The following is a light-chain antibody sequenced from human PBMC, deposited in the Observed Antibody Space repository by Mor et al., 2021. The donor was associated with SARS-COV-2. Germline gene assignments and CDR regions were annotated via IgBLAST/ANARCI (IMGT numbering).Light chain of an antibody. CDR3: MQRIEFPWT. Sequence: KPGQSPQLQIFSLSFRAAGVPDRFSGSGSGSDFTLRISRVEAEDVGVYYCMQRIEFPWTFGQGTRVEIK. V-gene: IGKV2-40*01. J-gene: IGKJ1*01. CDR2: SLS.